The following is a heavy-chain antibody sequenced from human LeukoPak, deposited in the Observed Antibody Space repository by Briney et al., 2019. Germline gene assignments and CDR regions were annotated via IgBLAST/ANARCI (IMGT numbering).Heavy chain of an antibody. CDR3: ARDFRGNGRPYRQDSTGFFDS. D-gene: IGHD2-8*02. CDR1: GFTFSTYW. J-gene: IGHJ4*02. Sequence: PGGSLRLSCGASGFTFSTYWMSWVRQAPGKGLEWVASINQDGSQKYYVDSVKGRFTISRDNAKNSLYLQMDSLRAEDTAVYYCARDFRGNGRPYRQDSTGFFDSWGQGTLVTVSS. CDR2: INQDGSQK. V-gene: IGHV3-7*01.